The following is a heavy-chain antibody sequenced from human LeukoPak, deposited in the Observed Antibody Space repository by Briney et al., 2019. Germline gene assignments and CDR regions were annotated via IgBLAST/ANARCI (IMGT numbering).Heavy chain of an antibody. CDR1: GFTFSSYG. V-gene: IGHV3-33*01. CDR3: ARDSCSGGSCFHGMDV. CDR2: IWYDGSNK. Sequence: GGSLRLSCAASGFTFSSYGMHWVRQAPGKGVEWVAVIWYDGSNKYYADSVKGRFTISRDNSKNTLYLQMNSLRAEDTAVYYCARDSCSGGSCFHGMDVWGQGTTVTVSS. J-gene: IGHJ6*02. D-gene: IGHD2-15*01.